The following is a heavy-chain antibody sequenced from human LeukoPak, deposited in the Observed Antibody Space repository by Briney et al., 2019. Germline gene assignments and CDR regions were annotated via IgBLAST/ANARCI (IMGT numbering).Heavy chain of an antibody. CDR3: AKGPDSSGYASSAEY. V-gene: IGHV3-23*01. Sequence: QPGGSLRLSCAASGFTFSSCAMSWVRPAPGKGLEWVSAISSSGGNTYYADSVKGRFTISRDNSKDTLYLQMNSLRAEDTAVYYCAKGPDSSGYASSAEYWGQGTLVTVSS. D-gene: IGHD3-22*01. CDR2: ISSSGGNT. CDR1: GFTFSSCA. J-gene: IGHJ4*01.